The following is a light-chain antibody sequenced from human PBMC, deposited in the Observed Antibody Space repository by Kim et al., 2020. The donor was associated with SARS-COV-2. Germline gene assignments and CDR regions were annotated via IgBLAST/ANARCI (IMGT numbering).Light chain of an antibody. Sequence: VSPGESATLSCRASQTVGSHLAWYQQKPGQAPRLLIYSASTRATGIPPRFRGSGSGTEFTLTISSLQSDDSAIYYCQHHNNWPPYTFGQGTKLEIK. CDR2: SAS. CDR1: QTVGSH. J-gene: IGKJ2*01. V-gene: IGKV3-15*01. CDR3: QHHNNWPPYT.